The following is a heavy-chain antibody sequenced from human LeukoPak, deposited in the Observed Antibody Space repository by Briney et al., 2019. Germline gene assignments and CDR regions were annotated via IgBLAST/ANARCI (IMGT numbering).Heavy chain of an antibody. CDR3: ARVGGSNAIDI. D-gene: IGHD1-26*01. J-gene: IGHJ3*02. V-gene: IGHV3-74*01. CDR1: RXTLSSYW. CDR2: INSDGSST. Sequence: GGSLRLSCAPSRXTLSSYWLHWVRHAPGRGMVWVLPINSDGSSTSYADSVKGRFTISRDNAKNTLSLQMNSLRAEDTAVYYCARVGGSNAIDIWGQGTMVIVSS.